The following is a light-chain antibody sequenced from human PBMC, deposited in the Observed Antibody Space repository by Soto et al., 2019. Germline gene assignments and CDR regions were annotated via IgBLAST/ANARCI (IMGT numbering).Light chain of an antibody. CDR1: SSDVGSYNL. CDR2: EVS. J-gene: IGLJ3*02. CDR3: RSYAGSSPHGV. Sequence: QSALTQPASVSGSPGQSITISCTGTSSDVGSYNLVSWYQQHPGKAPILMIYEVSRRPARVSNRFSGSKSGNTAFLTISRLQAADESHYYCRSYAGSSPHGVLGGGTTLTVL. V-gene: IGLV2-23*02.